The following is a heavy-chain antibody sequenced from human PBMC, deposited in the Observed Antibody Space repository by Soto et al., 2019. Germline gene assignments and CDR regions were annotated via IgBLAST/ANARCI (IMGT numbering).Heavy chain of an antibody. V-gene: IGHV2-5*02. J-gene: IGHJ3*02. Sequence: SGPTLVNPTQTLTLTCTFSGFSLSTSGVGVGWIRQPPGKALEWLALIYWDDDKRYSPSLKSRLTITKDTSKNQVVLTMTNMDPVDTATYYCAHRRSRFVVVIMMQMHAFDIWGQGTMVTVSS. D-gene: IGHD3-22*01. CDR3: AHRRSRFVVVIMMQMHAFDI. CDR2: IYWDDDK. CDR1: GFSLSTSGVG.